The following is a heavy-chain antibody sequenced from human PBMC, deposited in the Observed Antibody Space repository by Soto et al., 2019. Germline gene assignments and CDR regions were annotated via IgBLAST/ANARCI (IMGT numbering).Heavy chain of an antibody. J-gene: IGHJ5*02. Sequence: PSETLSLTCTVSGASISGFYWSWIRKPAGKGLEWIGRIYATGTTDYNPSLKSRVMMSVDTSKKQFSLKLRSVTAADTAVYYCVRDGTKTLRDWFDPWGQGSSVTVSS. V-gene: IGHV4-4*07. CDR1: GASISGFY. CDR2: IYATGTT. D-gene: IGHD1-1*01. CDR3: VRDGTKTLRDWFDP.